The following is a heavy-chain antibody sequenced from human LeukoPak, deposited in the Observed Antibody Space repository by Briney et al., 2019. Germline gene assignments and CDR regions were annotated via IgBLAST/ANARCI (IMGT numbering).Heavy chain of an antibody. CDR3: ARPYDTRGYFPDY. V-gene: IGHV3-21*01. CDR2: ISRGSDHI. CDR1: GFTFSSYA. D-gene: IGHD3-22*01. Sequence: GGSLRLSCAASGFTFSSYAMHWVRQAPGKGLEWVSSISRGSDHIFYADSMKGRFTISRDNAKNSLYLQMNSLGAEDTAVYYCARPYDTRGYFPDYWGQGTLVTVSS. J-gene: IGHJ4*02.